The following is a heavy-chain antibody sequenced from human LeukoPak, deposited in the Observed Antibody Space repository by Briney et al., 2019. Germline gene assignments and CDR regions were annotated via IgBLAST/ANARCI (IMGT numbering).Heavy chain of an antibody. CDR2: INPTGTST. V-gene: IGHV1-46*01. CDR1: GYTFTNYY. CDR3: AREESGGYFDY. D-gene: IGHD2-8*02. J-gene: IGHJ4*02. Sequence: ASVEVSCKASGYTFTNYYMHWVRQAPGQGLEWMGLINPTGTSTNYAQKFRGRVTMTRDTSTTTVYMELSSLRSEDTAVYYCAREESGGYFDYRGQGTLVAVSS.